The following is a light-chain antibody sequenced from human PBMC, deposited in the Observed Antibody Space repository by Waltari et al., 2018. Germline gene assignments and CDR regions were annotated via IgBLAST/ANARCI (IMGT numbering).Light chain of an antibody. CDR3: QTGGHGTGV. J-gene: IGLJ3*02. V-gene: IGLV4-69*02. Sequence: QLVLTQSPSASASLGASVKLTCTLSSGHSSNIVAWHQQQPEKGPRYLMKVNSDGSHSKGDEIPDRFSGSSSGAERYLTISTVQSEDEADYYCQTGGHGTGVFGGGTKLTVL. CDR2: VNSDGSH. CDR1: SGHSSNI.